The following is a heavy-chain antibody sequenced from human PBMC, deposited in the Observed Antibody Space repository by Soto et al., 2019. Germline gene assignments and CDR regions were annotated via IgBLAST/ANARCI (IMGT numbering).Heavy chain of an antibody. J-gene: IGHJ6*02. Sequence: GESLKISCKGSGYSFTSYWIGWVRQMPGKGLEWMGIIYPGDSDTRYSPSFQGQVTISADKSISTAYLQWSSLKASDTAMYYGARHVKGGDSYYYGMDVWGQGTTVTVSS. CDR3: ARHVKGGDSYYYGMDV. CDR1: GYSFTSYW. CDR2: IYPGDSDT. D-gene: IGHD4-17*01. V-gene: IGHV5-51*01.